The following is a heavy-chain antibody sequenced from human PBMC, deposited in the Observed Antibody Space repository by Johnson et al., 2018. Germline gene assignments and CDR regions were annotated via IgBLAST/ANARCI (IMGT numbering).Heavy chain of an antibody. D-gene: IGHD2-8*02. CDR3: AKKVYSTGPLWGFDM. Sequence: QVQLVESGGGVVQPGRSLRLSCVASGIPFRSYGMHWVRQAPGKGLEWVAVISYDGSNKFYADSVKGRFTIFRDNSKNTVYLQMNSLKTEDTARYYCAKKVYSTGPLWGFDMWGQGTKVTVSS. J-gene: IGHJ3*02. CDR1: GIPFRSYG. CDR2: ISYDGSNK. V-gene: IGHV3-30*18.